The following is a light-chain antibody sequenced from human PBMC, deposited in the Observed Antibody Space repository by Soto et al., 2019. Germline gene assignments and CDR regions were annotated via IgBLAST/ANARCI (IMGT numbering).Light chain of an antibody. J-gene: IGKJ5*01. CDR1: QGISSY. V-gene: IGKV1-9*01. CDR2: AAS. CDR3: QQSYSTPIT. Sequence: IQLTQSPSSLSASVGDRVTITCRASQGISSYLAWYQQKPGKAPKLLIYAASTLQSGVPSRFSGSGSGTEFTLTISSLQPDDFATYYCQQSYSTPITFGQGTRLEIK.